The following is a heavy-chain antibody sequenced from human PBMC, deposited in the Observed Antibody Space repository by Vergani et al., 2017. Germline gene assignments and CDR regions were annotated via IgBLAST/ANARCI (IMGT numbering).Heavy chain of an antibody. CDR2: VYTSGST. CDR1: GGSISSYY. V-gene: IGHV4-4*07. Sequence: QVQLQESGPGLVKPSETLSLTCTVSGGSISSYYWSWIRQPAGKGLEWIGRVYTSGSTNYNPALKSRITISVDTPKNQFTLKLSSVTAADTAVYYCARGDECCDYGEYWDQGTLVTVSS. CDR3: ARGDECCDYGEY. J-gene: IGHJ4*02. D-gene: IGHD4-17*01.